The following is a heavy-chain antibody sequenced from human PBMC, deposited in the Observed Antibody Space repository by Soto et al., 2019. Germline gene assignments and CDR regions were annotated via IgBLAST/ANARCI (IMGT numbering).Heavy chain of an antibody. J-gene: IGHJ6*03. CDR1: GGSISSGGYY. CDR2: IYYSGST. V-gene: IGHV4-31*03. D-gene: IGHD2-15*01. CDR3: ARMVVAARAGYYYMDV. Sequence: PSETLSLTCTVSGGSISSGGYYWSWIRQHPGKGLEWIGYIYYSGSTYYNPSLKSRVTISVDMSKNQFSLKLSSVTAADTAVYYCARMVVAARAGYYYMDVWGKGTTVTVSS.